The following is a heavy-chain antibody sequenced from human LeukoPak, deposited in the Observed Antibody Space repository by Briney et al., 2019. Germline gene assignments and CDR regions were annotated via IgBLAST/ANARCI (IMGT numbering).Heavy chain of an antibody. CDR2: VFGSGGSA. CDR1: GFTLNSYA. D-gene: IGHD6-19*01. Sequence: GGSLRLSCVASGFTLNSYAMYWVRQAPGMGLEWVSGVFGSGGSAHYADSVKGRCTISRDNSKNTVYLEMNSRRAEDTAIYFCGKTTTGYSSGQKPAWPVDYWGQGTLVTVSS. CDR3: GKTTTGYSSGQKPAWPVDY. V-gene: IGHV3-23*01. J-gene: IGHJ4*02.